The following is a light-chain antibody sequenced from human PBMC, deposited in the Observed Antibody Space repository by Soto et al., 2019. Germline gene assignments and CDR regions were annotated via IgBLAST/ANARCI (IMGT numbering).Light chain of an antibody. V-gene: IGKV3-11*01. CDR3: QQRSNWPPFT. J-gene: IGKJ5*01. CDR1: QSVSIH. CDR2: DAS. Sequence: EIVLTQSPATLSLSPGEGATLSCRASQSVSIHLAWYQQKPGQPPRLLIYDASNRATDIPARFSGSGSGTDFTLTISSLEPEDFAVYYCQQRSNWPPFTFGQGTRLEIK.